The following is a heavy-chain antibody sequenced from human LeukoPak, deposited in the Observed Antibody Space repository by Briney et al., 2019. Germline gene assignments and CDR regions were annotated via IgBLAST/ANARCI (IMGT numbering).Heavy chain of an antibody. J-gene: IGHJ6*02. Sequence: GGSLRLSCAASGFTFSSYSMNWVRQAPGKGLEWVSSISSSSSYIYYADSVKGRFTISRDNAKNSLYLQMNSLRAEDTAAYYCAREDFRSNGMDVWGQGTTVTVSS. CDR2: ISSSSSYI. CDR3: AREDFRSNGMDV. CDR1: GFTFSSYS. V-gene: IGHV3-21*01.